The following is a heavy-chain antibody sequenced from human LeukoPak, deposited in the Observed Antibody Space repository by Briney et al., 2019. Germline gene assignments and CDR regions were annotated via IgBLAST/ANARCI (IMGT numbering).Heavy chain of an antibody. CDR1: GGSISSSSYY. CDR3: ASVPGLILGYGRRRFDY. Sequence: PSETLSLTCTVSGGSISSSSYYWGWIRQPPGNGLEWIGSIYYTGSTYYNPSLKSRVTISADTSKNQFSLKLSSVTAADTAVYYCASVPGLILGYGRRRFDYWGQGTLVTVSS. D-gene: IGHD5-18*01. V-gene: IGHV4-39*07. CDR2: IYYTGST. J-gene: IGHJ4*02.